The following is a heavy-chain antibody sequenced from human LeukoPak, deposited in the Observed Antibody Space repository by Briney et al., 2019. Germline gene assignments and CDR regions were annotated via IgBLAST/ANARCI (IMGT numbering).Heavy chain of an antibody. CDR1: GVTFSSYV. CDR3: AKLPRPWGFDY. J-gene: IGHJ4*02. D-gene: IGHD1-26*01. CDR2: ISGSGGGT. V-gene: IGHV3-23*01. Sequence: GGSLRLSCEASGVTFSSYVMSWVRQAPGKGPEWVSGISGSGGGTYYADSVKGRFTISRDNSKNTLYLQMNSLRAEDTAVYYCAKLPRPWGFDYWGQGTLVTVSS.